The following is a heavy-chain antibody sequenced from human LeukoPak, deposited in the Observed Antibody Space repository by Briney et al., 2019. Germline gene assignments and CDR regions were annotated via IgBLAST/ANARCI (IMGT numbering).Heavy chain of an antibody. CDR1: GFTFSSYA. J-gene: IGHJ4*02. CDR3: AKDRQWLSGGFDY. CDR2: ISGSGGST. V-gene: IGHV3-23*01. Sequence: GGSLRLSCAASGFTFSSYAMSWVRHAPGKGLEWVSAISGSGGSTYYADSVKGRFTISRDNSKNTLYLQMNSLRAEDTAVYYCAKDRQWLSGGFDYWGQGTLVTVSS. D-gene: IGHD6-19*01.